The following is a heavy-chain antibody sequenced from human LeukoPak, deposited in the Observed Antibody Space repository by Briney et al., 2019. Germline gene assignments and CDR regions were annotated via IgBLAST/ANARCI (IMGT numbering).Heavy chain of an antibody. CDR1: GFTFSTYF. CDR3: ARERKDTISHSGAFDI. J-gene: IGHJ3*02. V-gene: IGHV3-30-3*01. Sequence: PGRSLRLSCAASGFTFSTYFMHWVRQAPGKGLEWVADIASDGSHTFYVESVKGRFTISRDNSKNTLYLQMNSLRAEDTAVYFCARERKDTISHSGAFDIWGQGTMVTVSS. CDR2: IASDGSHT. D-gene: IGHD3-3*02.